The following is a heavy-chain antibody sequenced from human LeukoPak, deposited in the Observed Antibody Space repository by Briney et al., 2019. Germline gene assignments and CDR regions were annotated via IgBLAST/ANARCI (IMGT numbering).Heavy chain of an antibody. CDR1: VFTFHDYA. J-gene: IGHJ4*02. CDR2: FSWNGAGI. V-gene: IGHV3-9*01. D-gene: IGHD6-13*01. Sequence: PGRSLRLSCAASVFTFHDYAMHWVRQAPGKGLEWVSGFSWNGAGIGYADSVKGRFTISRDNAKNSLYLQMNSLRAEDTALYYCAKGWNNSSWYAGYYDFWGQGTLVTVSS. CDR3: AKGWNNSSWYAGYYDF.